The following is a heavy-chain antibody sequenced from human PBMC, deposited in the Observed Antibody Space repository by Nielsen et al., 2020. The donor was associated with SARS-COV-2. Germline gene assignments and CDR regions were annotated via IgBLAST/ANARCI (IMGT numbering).Heavy chain of an antibody. Sequence: ASVKVSCKASGYTFTSYYMHWVRQAPGQGLEWMGIINPSGGSTSYAQKFQGRVTMTRDTSTSTVYMELSSLRSEDTAVYYCAREGCSSTSCDPYYYYYYMDVWGKGTTVTVSS. CDR2: INPSGGST. V-gene: IGHV1-46*01. CDR1: GYTFTSYY. J-gene: IGHJ6*03. D-gene: IGHD2-2*01. CDR3: AREGCSSTSCDPYYYYYYMDV.